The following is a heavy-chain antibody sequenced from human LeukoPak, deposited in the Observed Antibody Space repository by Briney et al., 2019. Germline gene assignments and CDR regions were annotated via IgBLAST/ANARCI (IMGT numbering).Heavy chain of an antibody. V-gene: IGHV3-23*01. J-gene: IGHJ6*02. CDR2: ISASAGST. D-gene: IGHD4-23*01. CDR3: AKTRVVRNYYYGMDV. Sequence: GGSLRLSCAASGFTFSNYAMSWVRQAPGKGLEWVSAISASAGSTYYADSVKGRFTISRDNAKKSLYLQMNSLRADDTALYYCAKTRVVRNYYYGMDVWGLGTTVTVSS. CDR1: GFTFSNYA.